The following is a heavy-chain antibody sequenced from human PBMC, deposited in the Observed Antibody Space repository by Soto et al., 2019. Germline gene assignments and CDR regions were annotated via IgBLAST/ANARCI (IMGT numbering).Heavy chain of an antibody. D-gene: IGHD6-19*01. CDR1: GGSISSYY. J-gene: IGHJ4*02. CDR3: ARGGWQLFDY. V-gene: IGHV4-59*01. CDR2: FYYSGST. Sequence: SETLSLTCTVSGGSISSYYWSWIRQPPGKGLEWIGYFYYSGSTNYNPSLKSRVTISVDTSKNQFSLKLSSVTAADTAVYYCARGGWQLFDYWDQGTLVTVSS.